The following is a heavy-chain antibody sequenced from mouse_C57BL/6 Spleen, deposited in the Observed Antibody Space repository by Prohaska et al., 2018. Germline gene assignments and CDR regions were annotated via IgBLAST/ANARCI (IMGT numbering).Heavy chain of an antibody. CDR2: IYWDDDK. Sequence: QVTLKESGPGILQSSQTLSLTCSFSGFSLSTSGMGVSWIRQPSGKGLEWLAHIYWDDDKRYNPSLKSRLTISKDTSRNQVFLKITSVDTADTATYYCARSFDGYYDYWGQGTTITVSS. J-gene: IGHJ2*01. V-gene: IGHV8-12*01. CDR1: GFSLSTSGMG. CDR3: ARSFDGYYDY. D-gene: IGHD2-3*01.